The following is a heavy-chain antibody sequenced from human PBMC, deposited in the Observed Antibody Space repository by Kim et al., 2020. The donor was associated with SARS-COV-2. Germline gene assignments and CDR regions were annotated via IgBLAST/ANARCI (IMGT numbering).Heavy chain of an antibody. D-gene: IGHD3-22*01. Sequence: SETLSLTCTVSGGSISSYYWSWIRQPPGKGLEWIGYIYYSGSTNYNPSLKSRVTISVDTSKNQFSLKLSSVTAADTAVYYCARGGMIVDGMDVWGQGTTVTVSS. CDR3: ARGGMIVDGMDV. J-gene: IGHJ6*02. V-gene: IGHV4-59*01. CDR2: IYYSGST. CDR1: GGSISSYY.